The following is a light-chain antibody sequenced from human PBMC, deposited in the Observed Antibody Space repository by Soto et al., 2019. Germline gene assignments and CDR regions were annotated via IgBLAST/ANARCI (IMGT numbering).Light chain of an antibody. V-gene: IGKV3-15*01. J-gene: IGKJ2*01. CDR3: QQYNNWPPYT. CDR2: GAS. CDR1: QSVSSN. Sequence: EIVMTQSPATLSVSPGERVTLSCRASQSVSSNLAWYQQKPGQAPRLLIYGASTRATGIPARFSGSGSGTEFTLTISRLQSEDFADYYCQQYNNWPPYTFGQGTKLEIK.